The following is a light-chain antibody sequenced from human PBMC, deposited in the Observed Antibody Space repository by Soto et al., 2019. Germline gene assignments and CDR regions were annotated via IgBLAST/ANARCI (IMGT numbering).Light chain of an antibody. CDR3: CSFTGSATYV. CDR1: SGDVGSYNL. J-gene: IGLJ1*01. CDR2: EGS. V-gene: IGLV2-23*01. Sequence: QSALTQPPSVSGSPGQSITISCTGTSGDVGSYNLVSWYQQNPGKAPKLMIYEGSKRPSGVSDRFSGSKSGNTASLTISGVQAEDEADYYCCSFTGSATYVFGTGTKVTVL.